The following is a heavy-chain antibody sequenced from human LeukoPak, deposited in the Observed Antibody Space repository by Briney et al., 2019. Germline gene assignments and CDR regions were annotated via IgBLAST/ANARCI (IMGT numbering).Heavy chain of an antibody. CDR2: IFYSGTT. CDR1: GDSISAGSYS. J-gene: IGHJ5*02. V-gene: IGHV4-39*02. Sequence: SSETLSLTCTVSGDSISAGSYSWDWIRQPPGKGLEWIGSIFYSGTTYYNPSLKSRVTISLVTSKNQFSLKLSSVTAADMAVYYCARERKYSGSYLNWFDPWGQGTLVAVSS. D-gene: IGHD1-26*01. CDR3: ARERKYSGSYLNWFDP.